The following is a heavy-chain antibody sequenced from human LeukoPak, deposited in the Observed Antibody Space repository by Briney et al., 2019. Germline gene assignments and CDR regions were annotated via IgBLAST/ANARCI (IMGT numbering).Heavy chain of an antibody. D-gene: IGHD1-7*01. CDR3: ARDLVTGTTRIDAFDI. CDR1: GGSISSGDYY. V-gene: IGHV4-30-4*08. Sequence: PSETLSLTCTVSGGSISSGDYYWSWIRQPPGKGLEWIGYIYYSGSTYYNSSLKSRVTISVDTSKNQFSLKLSSVTAADTAVYYCARDLVTGTTRIDAFDIWGRGTMVTVSS. J-gene: IGHJ3*02. CDR2: IYYSGST.